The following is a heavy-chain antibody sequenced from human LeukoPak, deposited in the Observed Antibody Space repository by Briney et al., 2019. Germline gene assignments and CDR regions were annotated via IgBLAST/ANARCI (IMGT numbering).Heavy chain of an antibody. J-gene: IGHJ3*02. D-gene: IGHD6-13*01. CDR3: AKAQYNSRSWYGGAFDI. V-gene: IGHV3-9*03. CDR1: GFTFHDYA. Sequence: GRSLRLSCAASGFTFHDYAIHWVRQPPGKGLEWVSGISWNSGSVGYVDSVKGRFTISRDNAKNSLYLQMNSLRAEDMALYYCAKAQYNSRSWYGGAFDIWGQGTMVTVSS. CDR2: ISWNSGSV.